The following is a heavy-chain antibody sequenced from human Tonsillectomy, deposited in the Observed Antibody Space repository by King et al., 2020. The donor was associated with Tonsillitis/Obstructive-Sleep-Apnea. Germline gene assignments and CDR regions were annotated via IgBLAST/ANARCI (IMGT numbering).Heavy chain of an antibody. CDR1: GGSISSGGYY. V-gene: IGHV4-31*01. J-gene: IGHJ5*02. CDR2: IYYSGST. Sequence: VQLQESGPGLVKPSQTLSLTCTVSGGSISSGGYYWSWIRQHPGKGLEWIGYIYYSGSTYYNPSLKSLVTISVDTSKNQFSLKLSSVTAADTAVYFCARLVAAAGSSWFDPWGQGTLVTVSS. D-gene: IGHD6-13*01. CDR3: ARLVAAAGSSWFDP.